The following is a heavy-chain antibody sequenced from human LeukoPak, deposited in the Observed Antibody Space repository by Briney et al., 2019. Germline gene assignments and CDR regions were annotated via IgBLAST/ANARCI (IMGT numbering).Heavy chain of an antibody. CDR2: INSDGSWT. Sequence: PGGSLRLSCTASGNYWMHWVRQAPGKGLLWVSHINSDGSWTSYADSVKGRFTISKDNAKNTVYLQMNNLRAEDTAVYFCGRSMDVWGQGTSVTVSS. CDR3: GRSMDV. V-gene: IGHV3-74*01. CDR1: GNYW. J-gene: IGHJ6*02.